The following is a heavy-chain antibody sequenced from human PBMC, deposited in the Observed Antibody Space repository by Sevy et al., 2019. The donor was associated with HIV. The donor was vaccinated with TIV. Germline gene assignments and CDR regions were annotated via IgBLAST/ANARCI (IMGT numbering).Heavy chain of an antibody. Sequence: ASVKVSCKASGYTFTSYDINWVRQATGQGLEWMGWMNPNSGNTGYAQKFQGRVTMTRYTSISTAYMELSSLGSEDTALYYCARRPEKGKDYYDSSGYYYGAYAFDIWGQGTMVTVSS. V-gene: IGHV1-8*01. CDR3: ARRPEKGKDYYDSSGYYYGAYAFDI. CDR1: GYTFTSYD. CDR2: MNPNSGNT. D-gene: IGHD3-22*01. J-gene: IGHJ3*02.